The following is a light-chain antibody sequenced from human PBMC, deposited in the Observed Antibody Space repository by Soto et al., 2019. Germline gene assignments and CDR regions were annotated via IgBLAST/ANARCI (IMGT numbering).Light chain of an antibody. CDR3: CSYAGRSTVV. CDR2: EVN. J-gene: IGLJ2*01. CDR1: SSDVGGNKF. Sequence: QSALTQPPSASGSPGQSVTISCTGTSSDVGGNKFVSWYQQHPGKAPRLIIYEVNRRPSGVPDRFSASKSGNTASLAISGLQAEDEADYHCCSYAGRSTVVCGGGTKLTVL. V-gene: IGLV2-8*01.